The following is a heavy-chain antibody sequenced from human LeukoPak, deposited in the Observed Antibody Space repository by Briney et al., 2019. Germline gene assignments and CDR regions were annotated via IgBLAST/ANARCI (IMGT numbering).Heavy chain of an antibody. CDR1: GFTFSSYA. V-gene: IGHV3-23*01. CDR3: AKDPSMVRGVIPSGMDV. Sequence: PGGSLRLSCAASGFTFSSYAMSWVRQAPGKGLEWVSAISGSGGSTYYADSVKGRFTISRDNSKNTLYLQMNSLRAEDTAVYYCAKDPSMVRGVIPSGMDVWGQGTTVTVSS. D-gene: IGHD3-10*01. J-gene: IGHJ6*02. CDR2: ISGSGGST.